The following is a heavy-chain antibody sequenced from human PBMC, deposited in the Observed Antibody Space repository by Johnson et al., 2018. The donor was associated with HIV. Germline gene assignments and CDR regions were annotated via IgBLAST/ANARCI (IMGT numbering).Heavy chain of an antibody. V-gene: IGHV3-30*02. CDR2: IRYDGSNN. D-gene: IGHD5-12*01. CDR3: ARDHSGYDSVTAAFDI. Sequence: QVQLVESGGGVVQPGRSLRLSCAASGFTFSSYGMHWVRQAPGKGLEWVAFIRYDGSNNYYADSVKGRFTISRDNSKNTLHLQMNSLSAEDTAVYYCARDHSGYDSVTAAFDIWGQGTMVTVSS. CDR1: GFTFSSYG. J-gene: IGHJ3*02.